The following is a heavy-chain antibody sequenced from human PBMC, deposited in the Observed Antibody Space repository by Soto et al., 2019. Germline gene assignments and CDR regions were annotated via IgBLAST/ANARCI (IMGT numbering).Heavy chain of an antibody. V-gene: IGHV3-23*01. CDR1: GFTFSSYA. CDR2: ISGSGGST. CDR3: AKATLYDYLCALDY. J-gene: IGHJ4*02. D-gene: IGHD3-16*01. Sequence: GGSLRLSCAASGFTFSSYAMSWVRQAPGKGLEWVSAISGSGGSTYYADSVKGRFTISRDNSKNTLYLQMNSLRAEDTAVYYCAKATLYDYLCALDYWGQGTLVTVS.